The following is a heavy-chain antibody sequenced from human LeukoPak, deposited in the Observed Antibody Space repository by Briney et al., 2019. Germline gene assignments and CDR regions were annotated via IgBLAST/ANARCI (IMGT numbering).Heavy chain of an antibody. Sequence: PSETLSLTCAVYGGSFSGYYWSWIRQPPGKGLEWIGEINHSGSTNYNPSLKSRVTISVDTSKNQFSLKLSSVTAADTAVYYCVGTQYYFDYWGQGTLVTVSS. J-gene: IGHJ4*02. CDR3: VGTQYYFDY. D-gene: IGHD1-1*01. CDR2: INHSGST. V-gene: IGHV4-34*01. CDR1: GGSFSGYY.